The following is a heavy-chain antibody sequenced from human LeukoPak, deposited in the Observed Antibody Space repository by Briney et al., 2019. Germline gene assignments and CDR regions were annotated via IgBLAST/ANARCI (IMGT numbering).Heavy chain of an antibody. D-gene: IGHD2-21*02. CDR2: IYYSGST. J-gene: IGHJ2*01. V-gene: IGHV4-39*01. CDR1: GGSISSSSYC. CDR3: ASPGANFGGDCYPWYFDL. Sequence: SETLSLTCTVSGGSISSSSYCWGWIRQPPGKGLEWIGSIYYSGSTHSNPSLKSGVTISVGTSNNQFALKLSAVTAAHTDVYFCASPGANFGGDCYPWYFDLGGRGTLVTVSS.